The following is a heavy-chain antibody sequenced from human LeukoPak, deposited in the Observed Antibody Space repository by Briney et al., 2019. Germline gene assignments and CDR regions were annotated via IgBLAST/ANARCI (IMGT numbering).Heavy chain of an antibody. V-gene: IGHV1-2*06. Sequence: ASVKVSCKASGYTFTGYYMHWVRQAPGQGLEWMGRINPNSGGTNYAQKFQGRVTMTRDTSISTAYMELSRLRSEDTAVYYCARPPDYYDSSGYQDNWAFDIWGQGTMVTVSS. CDR2: INPNSGGT. CDR1: GYTFTGYY. CDR3: ARPPDYYDSSGYQDNWAFDI. J-gene: IGHJ3*02. D-gene: IGHD3-22*01.